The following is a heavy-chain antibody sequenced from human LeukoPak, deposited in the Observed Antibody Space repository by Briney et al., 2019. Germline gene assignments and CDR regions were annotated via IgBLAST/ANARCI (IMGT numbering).Heavy chain of an antibody. CDR1: GYTFTSYA. V-gene: IGHV1-3*01. J-gene: IGHJ4*02. Sequence: ASVKVSCKASGYTFTSYAMHWVRQAPGQRLEWMGWFNAGNGNTKYSQKFQGRVTITRDTSASTAYMELRSLRSDDTAVYYCAREGWLQPFDYWGQGTLVTVSS. CDR2: FNAGNGNT. CDR3: AREGWLQPFDY. D-gene: IGHD5-24*01.